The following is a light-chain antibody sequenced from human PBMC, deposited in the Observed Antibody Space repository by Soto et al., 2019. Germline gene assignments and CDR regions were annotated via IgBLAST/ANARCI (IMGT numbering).Light chain of an antibody. Sequence: QSVLTQPASVSGSPGQSIAISCTGVRTDVDGYDYVSWYQQHPGQAPQLIIYDVSNRPSGVSHRFSGSKSGDTASLTISGLQAEDEADYYCTSYKRSTPFYVFGTGTKVTVL. CDR3: TSYKRSTPFYV. CDR2: DVS. V-gene: IGLV2-14*03. J-gene: IGLJ1*01. CDR1: RTDVDGYDY.